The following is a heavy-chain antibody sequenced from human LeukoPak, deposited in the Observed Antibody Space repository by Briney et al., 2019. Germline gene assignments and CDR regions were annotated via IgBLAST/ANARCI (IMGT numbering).Heavy chain of an antibody. Sequence: GGSLRLSCAASGFTFSGSAMHWVRQASGKGLEWVGRIRSKANSYATAYAASVKGRLTISRDDSKNTAYLQMNSLKTEDTAVYYCTSHVDWEGYYYYMDVWGKGTTVTISS. V-gene: IGHV3-73*01. J-gene: IGHJ6*03. CDR3: TSHVDWEGYYYYMDV. CDR1: GFTFSGSA. D-gene: IGHD1-26*01. CDR2: IRSKANSYAT.